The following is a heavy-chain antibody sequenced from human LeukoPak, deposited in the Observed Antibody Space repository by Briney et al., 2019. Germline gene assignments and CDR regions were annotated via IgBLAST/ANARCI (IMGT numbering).Heavy chain of an antibody. V-gene: IGHV3-48*01. CDR2: TSGTSSTI. Sequence: GGSLRLSCAASGFTFSSYSMNWVRQAPGKGLEWISYTSGTSSTIYYADSVKGRFTISRDNAKNSLYLQMNSLRAEDTAVYYCASLFDYWGQGTLVTVSS. J-gene: IGHJ4*02. CDR1: GFTFSSYS. CDR3: ASLFDY.